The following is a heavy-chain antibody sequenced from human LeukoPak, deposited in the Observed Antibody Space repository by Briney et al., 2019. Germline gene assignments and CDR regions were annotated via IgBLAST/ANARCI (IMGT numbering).Heavy chain of an antibody. CDR2: ISSSSSTI. Sequence: GGSLRLSFAASGFTFSSYSMNWVRQAPGKGLEWVSYISSSSSTIYYADSVKGRFTISRDNAKNSLYLQMNSLRAEDTAVYYCATFGGVIIYYFDYWGQGTLVTVSS. D-gene: IGHD3-16*02. CDR3: ATFGGVIIYYFDY. J-gene: IGHJ4*02. CDR1: GFTFSSYS. V-gene: IGHV3-48*04.